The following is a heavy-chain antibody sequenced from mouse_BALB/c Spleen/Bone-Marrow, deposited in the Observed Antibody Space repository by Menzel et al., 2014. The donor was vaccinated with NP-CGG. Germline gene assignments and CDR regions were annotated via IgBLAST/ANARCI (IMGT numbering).Heavy chain of an antibody. J-gene: IGHJ4*01. CDR2: INPSNGGT. CDR3: TRRSLLSDYYSMDY. V-gene: IGHV1S81*02. CDR1: GYTFTSYY. Sequence: VQLQQSGAGLVKPGASVKLSCKASGYTFTSYYMYWVKQRPGQGLEWIGEINPSNGGTNFNEKFKSKATLTVDKSSSTVYMQLSRLTSEDSAVYYCTRRSLLSDYYSMDYWGQGTSVTVSS. D-gene: IGHD2-10*01.